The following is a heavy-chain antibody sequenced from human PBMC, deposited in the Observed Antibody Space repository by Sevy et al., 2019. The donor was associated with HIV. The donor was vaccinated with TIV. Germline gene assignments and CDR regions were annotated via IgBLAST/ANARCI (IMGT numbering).Heavy chain of an antibody. CDR1: GFTFSSYA. Sequence: GGSLRLSCAASGFTFSSYAMSWVRQAPGKELEWVSAISGSGGSTYYADSVKGRFTISRDNSKNTLYLQMNSLRAEDTAVYYCAKDRAEWELPYDAFDIWGQGTMVTVSS. J-gene: IGHJ3*02. CDR2: ISGSGGST. V-gene: IGHV3-23*01. CDR3: AKDRAEWELPYDAFDI. D-gene: IGHD1-26*01.